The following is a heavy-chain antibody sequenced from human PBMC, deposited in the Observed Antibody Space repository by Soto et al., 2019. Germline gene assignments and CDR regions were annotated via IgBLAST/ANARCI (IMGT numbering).Heavy chain of an antibody. CDR3: ARGIVVVPAAAFPIDY. V-gene: IGHV1-2*04. J-gene: IGHJ4*02. CDR1: GYTFTGYY. Sequence: GASVKVSCKASGYTFTGYYMHWMRQAPGQGLEWMGWINPNSGGTNYAQKFQGWVTMTRDTSISTAYMELSRLRSDDTAVYYCARGIVVVPAAAFPIDYWGQGTLVTVSS. D-gene: IGHD2-2*01. CDR2: INPNSGGT.